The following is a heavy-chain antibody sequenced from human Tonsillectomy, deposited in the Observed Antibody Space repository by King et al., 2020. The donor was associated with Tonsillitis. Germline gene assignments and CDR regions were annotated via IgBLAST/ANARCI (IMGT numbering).Heavy chain of an antibody. Sequence: VQLVQSGGGLVQPGGSLRLACSASGFTFSYYTMHWVRQAPGKGLEYVSAISSNGGSTYYADSVKGRFTISRDDSKNTLYVQMSSLRAEDTAVYYCVKLTYDRSAYPFWGQGTLVTVSS. V-gene: IGHV3-64*05. D-gene: IGHD3-22*01. J-gene: IGHJ4*02. CDR2: ISSNGGST. CDR1: GFTFSYYT. CDR3: VKLTYDRSAYPF.